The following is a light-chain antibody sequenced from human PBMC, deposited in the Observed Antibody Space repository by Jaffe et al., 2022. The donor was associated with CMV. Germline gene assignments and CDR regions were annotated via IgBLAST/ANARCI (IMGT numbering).Light chain of an antibody. CDR1: SSDVGGYRF. CDR3: NSFTDTNTRYV. CDR2: EAY. J-gene: IGLJ1*01. V-gene: IGLV2-14*03. Sequence: QSALTQPASVSGSPGQSITISCTGTSSDVGGYRFVSWYQQYPGKAPKLIIYEAYNRPSGIANRFSGSKSGDTASLTISGLQAEDEADYYCNSFTDTNTRYVFGTGTKVTVL.